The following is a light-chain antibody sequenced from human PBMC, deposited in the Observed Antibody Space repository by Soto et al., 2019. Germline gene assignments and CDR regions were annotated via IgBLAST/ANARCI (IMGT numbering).Light chain of an antibody. Sequence: QPVLTQPRSVSGSPGQSVTISCTGTSSDVGGYNYVSWYQQRPGKAPKLMISDVSKRPSGVPDRFSGSKSGNTASLTISGLQAEDEAYYYCCSYAGSFTWVFGGGTKLTVL. J-gene: IGLJ3*02. CDR2: DVS. V-gene: IGLV2-11*01. CDR1: SSDVGGYNY. CDR3: CSYAGSFTWV.